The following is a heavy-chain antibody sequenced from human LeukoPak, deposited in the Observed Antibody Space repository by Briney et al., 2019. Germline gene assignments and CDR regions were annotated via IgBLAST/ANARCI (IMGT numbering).Heavy chain of an antibody. CDR1: GFTFGDYH. CDR2: IRRKDYGGTT. Sequence: GGSLRLSCSASGFTFGDYHMSWVRQAPGKGPEWVGFIRRKDYGGTTEYAASVKGRVTISRDDSKSIAYLQMNSLKIEDTAVYYCTRPTRTTGWPDSDYWGQGTLVAVSS. D-gene: IGHD6-19*01. CDR3: TRPTRTTGWPDSDY. V-gene: IGHV3-49*04. J-gene: IGHJ4*02.